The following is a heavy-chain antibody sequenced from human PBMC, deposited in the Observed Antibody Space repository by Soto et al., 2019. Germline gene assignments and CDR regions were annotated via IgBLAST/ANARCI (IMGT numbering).Heavy chain of an antibody. D-gene: IGHD7-27*01. J-gene: IGHJ6*02. CDR1: GYTFTGYY. CDR2: INPNSGGT. Sequence: ASVKVSCKASGYTFTGYYMHWVRQAPGQGLEWMGWINPNSGGTNYAQKFQGRVTMTRDTSISTAYMELSRLRSDDTAVYYCARDLGSYYYYGMDVWGQGTTVTVS. CDR3: ARDLGSYYYYGMDV. V-gene: IGHV1-2*02.